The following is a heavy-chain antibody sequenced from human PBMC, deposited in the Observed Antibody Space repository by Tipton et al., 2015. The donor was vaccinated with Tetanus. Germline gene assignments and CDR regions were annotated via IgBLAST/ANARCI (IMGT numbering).Heavy chain of an antibody. CDR1: GFTFTDYW. V-gene: IGHV3-74*01. CDR3: ARAVRGRDVFDI. Sequence: SLRLSCAASGFTFTDYWMHWVRQAPGKGLLWVARMNSDGSASNYADSVKGRFTISRDNANNSLYVQMDSLRPEDTALYYCARAVRGRDVFDIWGQGTVVIVSS. CDR2: MNSDGSAS. D-gene: IGHD3-10*01. J-gene: IGHJ3*02.